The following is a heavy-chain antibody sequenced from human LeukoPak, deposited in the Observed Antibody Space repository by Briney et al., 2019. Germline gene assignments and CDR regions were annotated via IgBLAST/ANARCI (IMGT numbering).Heavy chain of an antibody. V-gene: IGHV3-53*01. CDR1: GFTVSSNY. CDR3: ARADGIAAAGGFDP. D-gene: IGHD6-13*01. CDR2: IYSGGST. J-gene: IGHJ5*02. Sequence: GGSLRLSCAASGFTVSSNYMSWVRQAPGKGLEWVSVIYSGGSTYYADSVKGRFTISRDNSKNTLYLQMNSLRAEDTAVYYCARADGIAAAGGFDPWGQGTLVTVSS.